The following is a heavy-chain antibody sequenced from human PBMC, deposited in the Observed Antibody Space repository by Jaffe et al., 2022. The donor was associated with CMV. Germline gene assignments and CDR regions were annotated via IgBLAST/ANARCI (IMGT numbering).Heavy chain of an antibody. D-gene: IGHD1-7*01. CDR1: GGSINSDTYY. J-gene: IGHJ5*02. V-gene: IGHV4-39*01. Sequence: QLQLQESGPGLVRSSETLSLTCTVSGGSINSDTYYWGWIRQSPGKGLEWIGSIYYTGDTYYNPSFKSRITMSIDTSKNRFSLRLSSVTAADTAVYYCARRRIELWAGFDPWGQGSLVTVSS. CDR2: IYYTGDT. CDR3: ARRRIELWAGFDP.